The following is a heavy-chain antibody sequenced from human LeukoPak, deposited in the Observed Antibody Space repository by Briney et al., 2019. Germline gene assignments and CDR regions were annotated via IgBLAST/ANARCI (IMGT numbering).Heavy chain of an antibody. V-gene: IGHV1-46*01. CDR3: ARRLWFGESTNWFDP. Sequence: ASVKASCKASGDTFTNYYIHWVRQAPGQGLEWMGIINPSGSSTSYAQKFQGRVTMTRDTSTSTAYMELRSLRSDDTAVYYCARRLWFGESTNWFDPWGQGTLVTVSS. CDR2: INPSGSST. J-gene: IGHJ5*02. CDR1: GDTFTNYY. D-gene: IGHD3-10*01.